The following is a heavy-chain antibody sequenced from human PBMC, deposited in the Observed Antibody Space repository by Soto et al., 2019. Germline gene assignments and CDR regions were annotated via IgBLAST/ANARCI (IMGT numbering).Heavy chain of an antibody. CDR2: INSDGSST. CDR3: TRSITGYSYADT. Sequence: GGSLRLSCAASGFTFTSYWMHWVRQAPGKGLVWVSRINSDGSSTVYVDSVKGRFTISRDNAKNTLYLQMNSLRAEDTAIYYCTRSITGYSYADTWGQGTLVTVSS. D-gene: IGHD5-18*01. J-gene: IGHJ5*02. V-gene: IGHV3-74*01. CDR1: GFTFTSYW.